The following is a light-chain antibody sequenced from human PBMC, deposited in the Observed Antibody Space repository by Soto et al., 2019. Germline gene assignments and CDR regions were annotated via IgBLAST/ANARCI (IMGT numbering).Light chain of an antibody. V-gene: IGKV1-5*01. J-gene: IGKJ1*01. CDR2: DAS. Sequence: DIQMTQSPSTVSASVGDSVTITCRASQSISGWLAWYQQKPGKAPKLLIYDASTLEGGVPSRFTGIGSGTEFSLTISALQPDDFATYYCQHYTNYPWTFGQGTKVEI. CDR1: QSISGW. CDR3: QHYTNYPWT.